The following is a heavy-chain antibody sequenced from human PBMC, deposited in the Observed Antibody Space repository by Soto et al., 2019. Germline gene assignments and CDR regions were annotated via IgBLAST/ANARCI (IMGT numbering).Heavy chain of an antibody. D-gene: IGHD1-1*01. CDR1: GFTFSSYW. V-gene: IGHV3-7*01. Sequence: GSLRLSCAACGFTFSSYWMNWVRQAPGKGLEWVANINQDGNEDNLLDSVKGRFTISRDNAKNSLFLQMNSLGVDDTAVYYCARTGDGHHDFLDYWGQGAMVTVSS. J-gene: IGHJ4*02. CDR3: ARTGDGHHDFLDY. CDR2: INQDGNED.